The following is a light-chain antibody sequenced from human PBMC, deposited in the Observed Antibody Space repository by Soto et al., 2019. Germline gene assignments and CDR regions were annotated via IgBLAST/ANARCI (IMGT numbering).Light chain of an antibody. Sequence: VLTQPPSVSAAPGQKVTISCSGSSSNIGGNSVSWYQQLPGTAPKLLIYDDNKRPSGIPDRFSGSKSGTSATLGITGFQTGDEAEYYCGSWDSSLSAYVFGTGTKV. V-gene: IGLV1-51*01. CDR2: DDN. CDR3: GSWDSSLSAYV. CDR1: SSNIGGNS. J-gene: IGLJ1*01.